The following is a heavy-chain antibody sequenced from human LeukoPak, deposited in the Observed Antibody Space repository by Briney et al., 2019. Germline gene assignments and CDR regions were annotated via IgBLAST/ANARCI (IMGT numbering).Heavy chain of an antibody. V-gene: IGHV1-2*06. D-gene: IGHD1-26*01. J-gene: IGHJ3*02. Sequence: ASVKVSCKASGYTFTGYYMHWVRQAPGQGLEWMGRINPSSGGTNYAQKFQGRVTMTRDTSITTAYMELNRLRSDDTAVYYCAREGGSIVGATGSSDIWGQGTMVTVSS. CDR3: AREGGSIVGATGSSDI. CDR1: GYTFTGYY. CDR2: INPSSGGT.